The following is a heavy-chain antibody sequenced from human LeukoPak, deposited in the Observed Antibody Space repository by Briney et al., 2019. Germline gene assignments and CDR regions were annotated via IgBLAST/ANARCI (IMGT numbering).Heavy chain of an antibody. D-gene: IGHD6-13*01. Sequence: ASVKVSCTASGYTFTSYDINWVRQAPGQGLEWMGWMNPNSGNTGYAQKFQGRVTMTRNTSISTAYMELSSLRSEDTAVYYCAIRGSSWNFDYWGQGTLVTVSS. CDR2: MNPNSGNT. CDR3: AIRGSSWNFDY. J-gene: IGHJ4*02. V-gene: IGHV1-8*01. CDR1: GYTFTSYD.